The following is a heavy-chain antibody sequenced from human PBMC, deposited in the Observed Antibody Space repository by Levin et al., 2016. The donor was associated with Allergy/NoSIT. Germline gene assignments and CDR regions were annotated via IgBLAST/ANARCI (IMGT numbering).Heavy chain of an antibody. CDR2: ISGGGGTT. CDR3: AKDLYTSSSERATYGLDV. Sequence: GGSLRLSCSASGFTISSYAMSWVRQAPGKGLQWVSAISGGGGTTYYVDSVKGRFTISRDISRNTLYLQMINLRDEDTAVYYCAKDLYTSSSERATYGLDVWGQGTTVTVS. D-gene: IGHD6-13*01. J-gene: IGHJ6*02. CDR1: GFTISSYA. V-gene: IGHV3-23*01.